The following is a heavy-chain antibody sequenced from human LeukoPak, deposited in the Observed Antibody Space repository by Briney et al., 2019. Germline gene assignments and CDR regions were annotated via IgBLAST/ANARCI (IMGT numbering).Heavy chain of an antibody. CDR2: IYYIGST. CDR3: AREYYDILTGYSDAYYYYMDV. J-gene: IGHJ6*03. CDR1: GGSISSYY. Sequence: SETLSLTCTVSGGSISSYYWSWIRQPPGKGLEWIGYIYYIGSTNYNPSLKSRVTISVDTSKNQFSLKLSSVTADDTAVYYCAREYYDILTGYSDAYYYYMDVWGKGTTVTISS. D-gene: IGHD3-9*01. V-gene: IGHV4-59*01.